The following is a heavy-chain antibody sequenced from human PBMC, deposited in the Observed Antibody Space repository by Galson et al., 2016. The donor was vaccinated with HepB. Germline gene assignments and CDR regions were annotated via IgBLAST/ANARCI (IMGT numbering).Heavy chain of an antibody. CDR3: ARQGDYSNQWSPFDY. Sequence: QSGAEVKKPGESLKISCKASGYSFTNYWIAWVRQMPGKGLEWMGIIWPGDSETRYIPSFQGQVTISADKSISIAYLQWSSLRASDTAVYYCARQGDYSNQWSPFDYWGQGALVTVSS. CDR2: IWPGDSET. D-gene: IGHD6-13*01. V-gene: IGHV5-51*01. J-gene: IGHJ4*02. CDR1: GYSFTNYW.